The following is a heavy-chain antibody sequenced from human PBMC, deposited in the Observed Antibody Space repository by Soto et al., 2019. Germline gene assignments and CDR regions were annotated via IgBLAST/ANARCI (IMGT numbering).Heavy chain of an antibody. Sequence: EVQLVESGGGLVQPGGSLRLSCAASGFTFSSYSMNWVRQAPGKGLEWVSYISSSSSTIYYAGSVKGRFTISRDNAKNSLYLQMNSLRDEDTAVYYCARESAHYLNWFDPWGQGTLVTVSS. V-gene: IGHV3-48*02. CDR3: ARESAHYLNWFDP. D-gene: IGHD1-26*01. CDR1: GFTFSSYS. J-gene: IGHJ5*02. CDR2: ISSSSSTI.